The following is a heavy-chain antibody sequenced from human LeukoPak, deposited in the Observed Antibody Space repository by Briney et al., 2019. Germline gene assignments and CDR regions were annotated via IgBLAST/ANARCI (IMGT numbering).Heavy chain of an antibody. CDR2: INPSGGST. V-gene: IGHV1-46*01. Sequence: ASVKVSRKASGYTFTSYYMHWVRQAPGQGLEWMGIINPSGGSTSYAQKFQGRVTMTRDTSTSTVYMELSSLRSEDTAVYYCARAVGSGWWIYWFDPWGQGTLVTVSS. CDR3: ARAVGSGWWIYWFDP. J-gene: IGHJ5*02. CDR1: GYTFTSYY. D-gene: IGHD6-19*01.